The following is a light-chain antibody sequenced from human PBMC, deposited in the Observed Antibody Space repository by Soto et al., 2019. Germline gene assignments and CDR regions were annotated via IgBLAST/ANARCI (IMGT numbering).Light chain of an antibody. V-gene: IGKV1-39*01. CDR3: HQSYSTPLT. Sequence: DIQMTQSPSSLSASIGDRVTITCRASQSISTYLNWYQQKLGKAPKLLIYAASSLQTGVPSRFRGSGSGTEFTLTISSLHPEDFATYYCHQSYSTPLTFGGGTKVEIK. J-gene: IGKJ4*01. CDR1: QSISTY. CDR2: AAS.